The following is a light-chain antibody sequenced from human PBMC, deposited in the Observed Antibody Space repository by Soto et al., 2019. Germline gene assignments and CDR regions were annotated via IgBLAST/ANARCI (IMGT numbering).Light chain of an antibody. CDR3: QQSYRTLLYT. CDR2: AAS. Sequence: DIQMTQSPSSLSASVGDRVTITCRASQSISSYLHWYQHKPGKAPKLLIYAASSLQSGVPSRFSGSGSGTDFTLTISSLQPEDFATYYCQQSYRTLLYTFGQGTKLEVK. J-gene: IGKJ2*01. V-gene: IGKV1-39*01. CDR1: QSISSY.